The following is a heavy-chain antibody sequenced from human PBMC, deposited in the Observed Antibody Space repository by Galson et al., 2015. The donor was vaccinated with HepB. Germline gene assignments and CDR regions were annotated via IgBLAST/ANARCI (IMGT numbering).Heavy chain of an antibody. J-gene: IGHJ3*02. V-gene: IGHV3-23*01. CDR1: GFTFSSYA. CDR3: ARHWGDYVWGTPKAFDI. CDR2: ISGSGGST. D-gene: IGHD3-16*01. Sequence: SLRLSCAASGFTFSSYAMSWVRQAPGKGLEWVSAISGSGGSTYYADSVKGRFTISRDNSKNTPYLQMNSLKASDTAMYYCARHWGDYVWGTPKAFDIWGQGTMVTVSS.